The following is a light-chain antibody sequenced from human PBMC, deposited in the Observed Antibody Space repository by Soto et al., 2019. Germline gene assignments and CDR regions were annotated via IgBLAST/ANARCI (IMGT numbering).Light chain of an antibody. CDR3: QQYNNWPLT. J-gene: IGKJ1*01. V-gene: IGKV3-15*01. Sequence: EIVMMQSPATLSVSPGERATLSCRASQSVSSNLAWYQQKPGQAPRLLTYGASTRATGIPARFSGSGSGTEFTLTISSLQSEDFAVYYCQQYNNWPLTFGQGTKV. CDR2: GAS. CDR1: QSVSSN.